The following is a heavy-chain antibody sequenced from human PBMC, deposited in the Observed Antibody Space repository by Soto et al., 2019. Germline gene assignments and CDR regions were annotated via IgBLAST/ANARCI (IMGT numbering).Heavy chain of an antibody. CDR2: ISAYNGNT. Sequence: ASVKVSCKASGYTFTSYGISWVRQAPGQGLEWMGWISAYNGNTNYAQKLQGRVTMTTDTSTSTAYMELRSLGSDDTAVYYCARDGRLGTGSYYSSYFDYWGQGTLVTVSS. V-gene: IGHV1-18*01. D-gene: IGHD1-26*01. J-gene: IGHJ4*02. CDR1: GYTFTSYG. CDR3: ARDGRLGTGSYYSSYFDY.